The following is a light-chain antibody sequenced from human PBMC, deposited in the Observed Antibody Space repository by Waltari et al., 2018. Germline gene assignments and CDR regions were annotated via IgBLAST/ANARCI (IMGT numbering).Light chain of an antibody. CDR1: QRINSY. J-gene: IGKJ4*01. CDR3: QQGYTTPLT. V-gene: IGKV1-39*01. CDR2: GAS. Sequence: DIQMTQSPSSLSASLGDRITIPCRASQRINSYLIWYQQKPGKAPKRLINGASNLQSGVPSRFSGRGSGTDFTLSISNLQPEDFATYFCQQGYTTPLTFGGGTKVEIK.